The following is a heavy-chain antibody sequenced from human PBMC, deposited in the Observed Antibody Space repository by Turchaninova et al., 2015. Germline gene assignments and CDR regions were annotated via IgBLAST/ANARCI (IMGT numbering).Heavy chain of an antibody. Sequence: QVHLQESGPGVVMPSANLSLTCTICGGSIPNSDYYRGFILQTPGKGLQWMGINFYTGNTDYNPSLKSRVTVSIDTSRNQLSLRLRSVTAADTAFYYCARHEGYFWSAALDYWGQGSLVTVSS. J-gene: IGHJ4*02. D-gene: IGHD3-3*01. V-gene: IGHV4-39*01. CDR2: NFYTGNT. CDR1: GGSIPNSDYY. CDR3: ARHEGYFWSAALDY.